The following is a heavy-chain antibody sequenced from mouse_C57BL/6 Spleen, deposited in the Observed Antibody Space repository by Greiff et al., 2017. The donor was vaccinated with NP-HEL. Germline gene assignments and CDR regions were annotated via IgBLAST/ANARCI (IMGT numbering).Heavy chain of an antibody. CDR2: INPSTGGT. V-gene: IGHV1-42*01. CDR3: AKRVESYFDC. J-gene: IGHJ2*01. CDR1: GYSITGYY. Sequence: EVKLMESGPALVKPGDSVKISCKASGYSITGYYMNWVKQSPEKSLEWIGEINPSTGGTTYNQKFKATATLTVDKSSSTAYMQLKSLTSESSAVYCYAKRVESYFDCWGQGTTLTVSS.